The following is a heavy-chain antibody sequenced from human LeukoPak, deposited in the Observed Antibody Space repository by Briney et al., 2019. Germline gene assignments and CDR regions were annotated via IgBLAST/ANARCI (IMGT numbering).Heavy chain of an antibody. D-gene: IGHD1-7*01. Sequence: GGSLRLSCAASGLTFSNNWMTWVRQAPGKGLEWLANINPDGSDKYYVDSTKGRFAISRDNAKNSLYLQIDGLRDDDTAVYYCARHSDWSYDYWGQGTLVIVSS. V-gene: IGHV3-7*01. J-gene: IGHJ4*02. CDR1: GLTFSNNW. CDR2: INPDGSDK. CDR3: ARHSDWSYDY.